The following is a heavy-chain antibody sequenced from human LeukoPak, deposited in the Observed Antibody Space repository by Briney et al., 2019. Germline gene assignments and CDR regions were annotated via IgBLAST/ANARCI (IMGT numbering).Heavy chain of an antibody. Sequence: ASVKVSCKASGYTFTGYNMHWVRQPPGQGLEWMGWINPNSGGPKYEQKFQGRVTMNRDTSISTAYMELSRLRSDDTAVYYCATTPVGTMVRGGLYYYGMDVWGQGTTVTVSS. D-gene: IGHD3-10*01. CDR2: INPNSGGP. CDR3: ATTPVGTMVRGGLYYYGMDV. V-gene: IGHV1-2*02. CDR1: GYTFTGYN. J-gene: IGHJ6*02.